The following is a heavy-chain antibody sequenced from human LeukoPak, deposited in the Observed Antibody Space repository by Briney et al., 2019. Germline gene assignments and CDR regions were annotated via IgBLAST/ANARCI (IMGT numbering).Heavy chain of an antibody. CDR1: GGSISSGSYY. J-gene: IGHJ5*02. Sequence: SQTLSLTCTVSGGSISSGSYYWSWIRQPAGKGLEWIGRIYTSGSTNYNPSLKSRVTISVDTSKNQFSLKLSSVTAADTAVYYCARAPPWFDPWGQGTPVTVSS. V-gene: IGHV4-61*02. CDR3: ARAPPWFDP. CDR2: IYTSGST.